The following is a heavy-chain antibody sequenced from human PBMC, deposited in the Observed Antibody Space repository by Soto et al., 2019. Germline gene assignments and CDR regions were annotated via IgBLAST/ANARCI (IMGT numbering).Heavy chain of an antibody. J-gene: IGHJ6*02. CDR1: GGTFSSYA. CDR3: TRSCTNGVCYPDGGDYYYGMDV. D-gene: IGHD2-8*01. CDR2: IIPIFGTA. V-gene: IGHV1-69*13. Sequence: GASVKVSCKASGGTFSSYAISWVRQAPGQGLEWMGGIIPIFGTANYAQKFQGRVTITADESTSTAYMELSSLRSEDTAVYYCTRSCTNGVCYPDGGDYYYGMDVWGQGXTVTVYS.